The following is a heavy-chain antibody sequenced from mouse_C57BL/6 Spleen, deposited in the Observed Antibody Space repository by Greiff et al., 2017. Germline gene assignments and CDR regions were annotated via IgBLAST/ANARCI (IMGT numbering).Heavy chain of an antibody. Sequence: VQLQQSGPELVKPGASVKISCKASGYAFSSSWMNWVKQRPGKGLEWIGRIYPGDGDTNYNGKFKGKATLTADKSSSTAYMQLSSLTSEDSAVYVCAREVYYYGSGGYCDDWGQGTTLTVSS. CDR3: AREVYYYGSGGYCDD. V-gene: IGHV1-82*01. CDR2: IYPGDGDT. J-gene: IGHJ2*01. D-gene: IGHD1-1*01. CDR1: GYAFSSSW.